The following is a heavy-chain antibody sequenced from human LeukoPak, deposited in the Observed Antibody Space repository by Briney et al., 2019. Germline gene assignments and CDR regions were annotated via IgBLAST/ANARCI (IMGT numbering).Heavy chain of an antibody. V-gene: IGHV3-30-3*01. J-gene: IGHJ4*02. CDR2: ISYDGSNK. CDR3: ARDHTPFQLAPMYYFDY. CDR1: GFTFSSYA. Sequence: SLRLSCAASGFTFSSYAMHWVRQAPGRGLEWVAVISYDGSNKYYADSVKGRFTISRDNSKNTLYLQMNSLRAEDTAVYYCARDHTPFQLAPMYYFDYWGQGTLVTVSS. D-gene: IGHD2-2*01.